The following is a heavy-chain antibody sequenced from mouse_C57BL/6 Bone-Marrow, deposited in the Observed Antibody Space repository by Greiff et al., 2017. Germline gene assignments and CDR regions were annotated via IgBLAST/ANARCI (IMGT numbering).Heavy chain of an antibody. CDR1: EYEFPSHD. D-gene: IGHD2-4*01. J-gene: IGHJ3*01. V-gene: IGHV5-2*01. CDR2: INSDGGRT. Sequence: VQLQQSGGGLVQPGESLKLSCESNEYEFPSHDMSWVRKTPEKRLELVAAINSDGGRTYYPDTMERRFIISRDNTKKTLYLQMSSLRSEDTALYYCARLRLRAWFAYWGQGTLVTVSA. CDR3: ARLRLRAWFAY.